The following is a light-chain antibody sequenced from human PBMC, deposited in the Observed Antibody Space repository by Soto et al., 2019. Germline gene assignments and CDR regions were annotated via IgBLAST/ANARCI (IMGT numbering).Light chain of an antibody. CDR3: QQYRT. CDR1: QIISSW. Sequence: DIQMTQSPSTLPASVGDRVTITCRASQIISSWLAWYQQKPGKAPKLLIYDASSLETGVPSRFSGSGSGTEFTLTISSLQPEDFATYYCQQYRTFGQGTRLEIK. CDR2: DAS. V-gene: IGKV1-5*01. J-gene: IGKJ5*01.